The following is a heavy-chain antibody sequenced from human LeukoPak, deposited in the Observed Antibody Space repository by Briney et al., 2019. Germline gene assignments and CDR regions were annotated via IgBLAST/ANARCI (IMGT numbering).Heavy chain of an antibody. J-gene: IGHJ4*02. Sequence: PSETLSLTCAVYGGSFSGYYWSWIRQPPGKGLEWIGRIYTSGSTNYNPSLKSRVTMSVDTSKNQFSLKLSSVTAADTAVYYCARGRYYYDSSDPAYFDYWGQGTLVTVSS. CDR2: IYTSGST. V-gene: IGHV4-59*10. CDR3: ARGRYYYDSSDPAYFDY. CDR1: GGSFSGYY. D-gene: IGHD3-22*01.